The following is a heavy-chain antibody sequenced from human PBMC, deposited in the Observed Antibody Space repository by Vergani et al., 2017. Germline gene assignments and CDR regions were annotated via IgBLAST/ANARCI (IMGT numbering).Heavy chain of an antibody. CDR1: GFTSAGYA. CDR3: AKDLGASSGGGWFDP. V-gene: IGHV3-9*02. D-gene: IGHD6-6*01. CDR2: IGWNSNSI. J-gene: IGHJ5*02. Sequence: EVQLEESGGGLVLPGRSLRLSCVASGFTSAGYAMHWVRQAPGKGLEWVSGIGWNSNSIGYADSVKGRFTISSDNAKNSLYLQMNSLRAEDTALYYCAKDLGASSGGGWFDPWGQGTLVTVSS.